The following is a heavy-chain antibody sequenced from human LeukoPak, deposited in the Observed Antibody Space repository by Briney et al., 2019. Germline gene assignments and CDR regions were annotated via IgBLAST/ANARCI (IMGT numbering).Heavy chain of an antibody. J-gene: IGHJ4*02. CDR2: ISSSSSTI. CDR3: ARGYTPDY. Sequence: GGSLRLSCAASGFTFSSYGMTWVRQAPGKGLEWVSYISSSSSTIYYADSVKGRFTISRDNAKNSLYLQMNSLRAEDTAVYYCARGYTPDYWGQGTLVTVSS. V-gene: IGHV3-48*01. D-gene: IGHD1-1*01. CDR1: GFTFSSYG.